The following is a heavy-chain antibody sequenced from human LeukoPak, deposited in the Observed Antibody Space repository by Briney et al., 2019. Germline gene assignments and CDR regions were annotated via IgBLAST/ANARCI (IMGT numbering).Heavy chain of an antibody. CDR2: IYSTGST. CDR3: ARGLPRYYGSGSYGGKTDY. D-gene: IGHD3-10*01. J-gene: IGHJ4*02. CDR1: GSSISNYY. Sequence: SGTLSLTCSVSGSSISNYYRSWIRQSPGKGLGWIGYIYSTGSTDYNPSLKSRVNISVHTSKNQFSLKLSSVTAADTAVYYCARGLPRYYGSGSYGGKTDYWGQGTLVTVSS. V-gene: IGHV4-59*12.